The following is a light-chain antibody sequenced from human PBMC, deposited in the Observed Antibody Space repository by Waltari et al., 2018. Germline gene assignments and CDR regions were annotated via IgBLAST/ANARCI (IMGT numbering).Light chain of an antibody. Sequence: SSELTQPPSVSVSPGQTARITCSVPAFPTQSAYWYQQKSGQAPTLIMSRDDERPSGVPERFSGSGAGSIVTLTITGVRTEDEADYYCQSVDKTGSFSFGGGTRLTV. CDR1: AFPTQS. J-gene: IGLJ2*01. CDR2: RDD. CDR3: QSVDKTGSFS. V-gene: IGLV3-25*02.